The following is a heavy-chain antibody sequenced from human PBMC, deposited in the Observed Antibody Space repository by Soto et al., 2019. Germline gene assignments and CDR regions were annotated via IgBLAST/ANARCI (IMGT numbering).Heavy chain of an antibody. J-gene: IGHJ4*02. D-gene: IGHD3-22*01. CDR1: GFPFMTYW. Sequence: GGSLRLSCEASGFPFMTYWMSWVCQAPGKGLEWVAHMKEEATEKYLDSVKGRFIISRDNAKNSLYLQMNSLRGDDTAVYYCAGGGVYDGGRYHYWGQGTLVTVSS. V-gene: IGHV3-7*01. CDR3: AGGGVYDGGRYHY. CDR2: MKEEATEK.